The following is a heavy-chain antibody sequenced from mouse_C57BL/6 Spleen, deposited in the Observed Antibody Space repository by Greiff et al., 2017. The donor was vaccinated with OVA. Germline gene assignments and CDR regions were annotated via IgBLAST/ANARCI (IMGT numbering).Heavy chain of an antibody. CDR3: AREAYYTPGAMDY. CDR2: IWSDGST. D-gene: IGHD2-12*01. Sequence: QVQLKESGPGLVAPSQSLSITCTVSGFSLTSYGVHWVRQPPGKGLEWLVVIWSDGSTTYNSALKSRLSISQDNSKSQVFLKMNSLQTDDTAMYYCAREAYYTPGAMDYWGQGTSVTVSS. V-gene: IGHV2-6*03. J-gene: IGHJ4*01. CDR1: GFSLTSYG.